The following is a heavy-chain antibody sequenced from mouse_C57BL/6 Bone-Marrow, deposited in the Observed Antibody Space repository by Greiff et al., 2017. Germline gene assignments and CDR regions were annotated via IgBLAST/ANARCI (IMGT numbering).Heavy chain of an antibody. Sequence: VKLMESGPELVKPGASVKISCKASGYAFSSSWMNWVKQRPGKGLEWIGRIYPGDGDTNYNGKFKGKATLTADKSSSTAYMQLSSLTSEASAVYFCARGVKGAWFSYWGQGTLVTVSA. V-gene: IGHV1-82*01. D-gene: IGHD1-3*01. CDR1: GYAFSSSW. CDR3: ARGVKGAWFSY. J-gene: IGHJ3*01. CDR2: IYPGDGDT.